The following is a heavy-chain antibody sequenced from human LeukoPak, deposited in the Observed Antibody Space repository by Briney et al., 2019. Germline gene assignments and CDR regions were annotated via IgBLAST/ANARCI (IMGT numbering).Heavy chain of an antibody. CDR3: ARDSPTAIHRYQYYFDY. CDR2: ISYDGSNK. D-gene: IGHD1-26*01. CDR1: GFTFSSYA. V-gene: IGHV3-30*04. Sequence: PGGSLRLSCAASGFTFSSYAMHWVRQAPGKGLEWVAVISYDGSNKYYADSVKGRFTISRDNSKNTLYLQMNSLRAEDTAVYYCARDSPTAIHRYQYYFDYWGQGTLVTVSS. J-gene: IGHJ4*02.